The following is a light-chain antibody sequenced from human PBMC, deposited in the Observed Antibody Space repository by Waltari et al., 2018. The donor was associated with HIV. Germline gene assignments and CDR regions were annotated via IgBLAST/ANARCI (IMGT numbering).Light chain of an antibody. CDR1: SSDVGSHNL. CDR3: CSYAGSSTPYV. V-gene: IGLV2-23*02. Sequence: QSALTQPASVSGSPGQSITISCPGTSSDVGSHNLFSWYQQHPGKAPKLMIYEVSKRPSGVSNRFSGSKSGNTASLTISGLQAEDEADYYCCSYAGSSTPYVFGTGTKVTVL. CDR2: EVS. J-gene: IGLJ1*01.